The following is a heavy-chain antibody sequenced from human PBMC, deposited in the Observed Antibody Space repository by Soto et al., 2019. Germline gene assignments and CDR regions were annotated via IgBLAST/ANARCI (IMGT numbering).Heavy chain of an antibody. J-gene: IGHJ4*01. D-gene: IGHD1-26*01. CDR2: TFYSGET. Sequence: TLSLTCTVSGGSISRGGYCWGWVRQDSGKGLEWIGYTFYSGETSYSPTLRSCITISSDKSNHKFSLRATSVPAADTAVCYCARSRVGASSPSDFWGHGTLVTVSS. V-gene: IGHV4-31*03. CDR1: GGSISRGGYC. CDR3: ARSRVGASSPSDF.